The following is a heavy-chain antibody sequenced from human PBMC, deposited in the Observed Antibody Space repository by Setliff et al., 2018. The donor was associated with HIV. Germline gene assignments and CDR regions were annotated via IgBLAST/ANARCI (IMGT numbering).Heavy chain of an antibody. J-gene: IGHJ3*01. V-gene: IGHV1-69*04. Sequence: SVKVPCQASGGTFSAYAVNWVRQAPGQGLEWMGRIISILGTPNYSHKFQGRVTITADKSTTTTYMELSSLRSDDTAIYYCARDFHVLGYCSADSFPHDASDVWGQGTMVTVSS. CDR1: GGTFSAYA. CDR3: ARDFHVLGYCSADSFPHDASDV. CDR2: IISILGTP. D-gene: IGHD2-15*01.